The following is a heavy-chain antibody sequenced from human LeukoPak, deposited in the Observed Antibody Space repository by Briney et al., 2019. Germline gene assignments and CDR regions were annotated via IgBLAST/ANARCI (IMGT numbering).Heavy chain of an antibody. V-gene: IGHV3-53*01. CDR2: LYSDGIT. CDR1: GFTVITND. D-gene: IGHD1-14*01. J-gene: IGHJ4*02. CDR3: ARGVEPLAANTLAY. Sequence: PGGSLRLSCAASGFTVITNDMTWVRQAPGKGLEWVSVLYSDGITKYADSVQGRFTISRDNSKNTLYLEMNSLSPDDTAVYYCARGVEPLAANTLAYWGQGTLVTVSS.